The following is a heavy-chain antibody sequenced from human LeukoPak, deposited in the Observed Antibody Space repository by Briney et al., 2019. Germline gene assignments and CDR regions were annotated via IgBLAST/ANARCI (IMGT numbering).Heavy chain of an antibody. Sequence: PSETLSLTCTVSGGSISSYYWSWIRQPPGKGLEWIGYIYYSGSTNHNPSLKSRVTISVDTSKNQFSLKLSSVTAADTAVYYCARGDSSWSYDIFDIWGQGTMVTVSS. CDR1: GGSISSYY. V-gene: IGHV4-59*08. CDR3: ARGDSSWSYDIFDI. CDR2: IYYSGST. D-gene: IGHD6-13*01. J-gene: IGHJ3*02.